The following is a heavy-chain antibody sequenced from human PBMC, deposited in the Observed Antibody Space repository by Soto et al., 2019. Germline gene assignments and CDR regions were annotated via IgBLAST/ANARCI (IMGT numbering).Heavy chain of an antibody. J-gene: IGHJ4*02. V-gene: IGHV4-61*01. CDR1: DGSVSNGMYY. D-gene: IGHD2-8*01. CDR2: VHFSGNT. CDR3: ARYCSNVDCHSFKFFDS. Sequence: QVQLRESGPGLLKPSDTLSLTCSVSDGSVSNGMYYWSWVRQPPGKGLEWLGNVHFSGNTIYNPSHMGRVTMSVDMSKDHVFLEMTSVTAADTATYYCARYCSNVDCHSFKFFDSWGQGTQVTVSS.